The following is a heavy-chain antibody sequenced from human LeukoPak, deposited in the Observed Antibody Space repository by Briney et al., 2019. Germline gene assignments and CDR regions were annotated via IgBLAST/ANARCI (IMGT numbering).Heavy chain of an antibody. CDR2: IRSKASSYAT. D-gene: IGHD4-23*01. CDR3: TRLPLTTVVNPPGY. Sequence: GGSLRLSCAASGFTFSGSAMHWVRQASGKGLEWVGRIRSKASSYATAYAASVKGRFTISRDDSKNTAYLQMNSLKTEDTAVYYCTRLPLTTVVNPPGYWGQGTLVTVSS. CDR1: GFTFSGSA. J-gene: IGHJ4*02. V-gene: IGHV3-73*01.